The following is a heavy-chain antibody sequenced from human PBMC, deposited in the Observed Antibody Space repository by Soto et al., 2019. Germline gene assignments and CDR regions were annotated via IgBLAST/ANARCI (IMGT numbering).Heavy chain of an antibody. D-gene: IGHD2-15*01. CDR2: MSQTGST. V-gene: IGHV4-38-2*01. Sequence: PSETLSLTCAVSGYSIATGYYWGWIRQAPGKGLKWIASMSQTGSTYYNPSLESRVTISLDTSRNHFSLRLRSVTAADTAVYYSVTDRVPHTRHFADSWGQGTLVTVA. J-gene: IGHJ1*01. CDR1: GYSIATGYY. CDR3: VTDRVPHTRHFADS.